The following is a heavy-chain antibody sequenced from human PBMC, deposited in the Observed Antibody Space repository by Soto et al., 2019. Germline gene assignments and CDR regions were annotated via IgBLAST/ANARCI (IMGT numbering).Heavy chain of an antibody. CDR1: GGSISSGKYY. J-gene: IGHJ5*02. CDR2: IYFSGST. D-gene: IGHD3-10*01. Sequence: SETLSLTCAVSGGSISSGKYYWSWIRQPPGKGLECIGYIYFSGSTYYNPSLKSRLNISVDTSKNQFSLNMSSVTAADTAVYYCATAAGGGFDPWGQGTLVTVSS. V-gene: IGHV4-30-4*08. CDR3: ATAAGGGFDP.